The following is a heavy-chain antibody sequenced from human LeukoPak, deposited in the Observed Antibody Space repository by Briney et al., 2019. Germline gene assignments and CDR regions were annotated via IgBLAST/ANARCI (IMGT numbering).Heavy chain of an antibody. CDR2: ISYDGSNK. Sequence: GGSLRLSCAASGFTFSSYGMHWVRQAPGKGLEWVAVISYDGSNKYYADSVKGRFTISRDNSKNTLYLQMNSLRVEDTAVYYCAKGGSGTRRYGMDVWGQGTTVTVSS. D-gene: IGHD6-19*01. V-gene: IGHV3-30*18. CDR1: GFTFSSYG. J-gene: IGHJ6*02. CDR3: AKGGSGTRRYGMDV.